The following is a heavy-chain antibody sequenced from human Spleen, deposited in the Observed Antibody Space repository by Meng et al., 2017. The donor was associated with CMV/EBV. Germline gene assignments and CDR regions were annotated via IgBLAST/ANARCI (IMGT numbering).Heavy chain of an antibody. CDR3: PSAGSESLFDY. CDR2: ISASGGST. V-gene: IGHV3-23*01. D-gene: IGHD2-15*01. CDR1: GITLCSYA. Sequence: GGSLRLSFTVSGITLCSYAMSWVRQAPGRGLEWVSSISASGGSTYYADSVKGRFTISRDNSKNTLYLQMNSLRAEDTDVYYCPSAGSESLFDYWGRGTLVTVSS. J-gene: IGHJ4*02.